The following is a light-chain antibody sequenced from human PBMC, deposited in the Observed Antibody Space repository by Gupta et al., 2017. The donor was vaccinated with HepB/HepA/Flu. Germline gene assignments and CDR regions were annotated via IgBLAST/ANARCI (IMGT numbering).Light chain of an antibody. Sequence: GIPERFSGSNSGNTASLTITSVEAGDEADYYCQVRDAVGDVIFGGGTRLTVL. J-gene: IGLJ2*01. CDR3: QVRDAVGDVI. V-gene: IGLV3-21*02.